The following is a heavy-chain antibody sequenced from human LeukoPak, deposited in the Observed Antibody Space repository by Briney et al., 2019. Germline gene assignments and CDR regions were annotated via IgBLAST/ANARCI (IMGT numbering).Heavy chain of an antibody. CDR3: AKVKGYGFWSGYEVYYFDY. V-gene: IGHV3-23*01. CDR1: GFTFSSYA. J-gene: IGHJ4*02. Sequence: GRSLRLSCAASGFTFSSYAMHWVRQAPGKGLEWVSAISGSGGSTYYADSVKGRFTISRDNSKNTLYLQMNSLRAEDTAVYYCAKVKGYGFWSGYEVYYFDYWGQGTLVTVSS. CDR2: ISGSGGST. D-gene: IGHD3-3*01.